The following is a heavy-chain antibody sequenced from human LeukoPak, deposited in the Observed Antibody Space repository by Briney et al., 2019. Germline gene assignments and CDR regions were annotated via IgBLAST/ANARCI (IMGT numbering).Heavy chain of an antibody. CDR1: GYSLSSGYF. J-gene: IGHJ5*02. CDR3: ARAYSSSWYFNWFDP. V-gene: IGHV4-38-2*02. Sequence: PSETLSLTCTVSGYSLSSGYFWGWIRQPPGKGLEWIGEIYHSGSTYYTPSLKSRVTISIDTSKNQFSLKLSSVTAADTAVYYCARAYSSSWYFNWFDPWGRGTLVTVSS. CDR2: IYHSGST. D-gene: IGHD6-13*01.